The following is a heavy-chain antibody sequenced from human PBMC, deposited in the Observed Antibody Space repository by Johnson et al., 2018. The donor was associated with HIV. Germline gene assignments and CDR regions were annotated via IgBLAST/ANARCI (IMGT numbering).Heavy chain of an antibody. V-gene: IGHV3-48*04. CDR2: ISSSGSTI. CDR3: ARGGYGGILDTVDL. CDR1: GFTFSSYA. Sequence: VQLVESGGGVVQPGRSLRLSCAASGFTFSSYAMHWVRQAPGKGLEWISYISSSGSTIYYADSVKGRFTISRDNAKNSLYLQMNSLRAEDTAMYFCARGGYGGILDTVDLWGQGTMVTVSS. D-gene: IGHD4-23*01. J-gene: IGHJ3*01.